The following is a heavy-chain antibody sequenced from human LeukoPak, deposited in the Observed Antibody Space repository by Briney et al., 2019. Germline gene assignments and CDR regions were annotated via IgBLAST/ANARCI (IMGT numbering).Heavy chain of an antibody. CDR3: AKTYESDAFDI. D-gene: IGHD3-22*01. CDR1: GFTFSSYG. Sequence: GGSLRLSCAASGFTFSSYGMHWVRQAPGKGLEWVAVIWYGGSNKYYADSVKGRFTISRDNSKNTLYLQMNSLRAEDTAVYYCAKTYESDAFDIWGQGTMVTVSS. J-gene: IGHJ3*02. V-gene: IGHV3-30*02. CDR2: IWYGGSNK.